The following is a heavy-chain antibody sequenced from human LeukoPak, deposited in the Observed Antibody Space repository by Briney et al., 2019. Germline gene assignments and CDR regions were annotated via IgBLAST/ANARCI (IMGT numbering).Heavy chain of an antibody. V-gene: IGHV3-11*04. D-gene: IGHD1-1*01. CDR3: ARMPNGTTVSSAFDI. CDR1: GFTFSDYY. Sequence: GGSLRLSCAATGFTFSDYYTSWIRQAPGKGLEWLSYINSSCNTVYHADSVKGRFTISSDNAKNSLYLQMNSLRAEDTAVYYCARMPNGTTVSSAFDIWGQGTMVTVSS. J-gene: IGHJ3*02. CDR2: INSSCNTV.